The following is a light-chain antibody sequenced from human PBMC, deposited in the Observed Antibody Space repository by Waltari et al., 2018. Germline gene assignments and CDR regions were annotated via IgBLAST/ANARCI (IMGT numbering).Light chain of an antibody. CDR1: QSISSY. Sequence: DIQMTQSPSSLSASVGDRVTITCRASQSISSYLNWYQQKPGKAPKHLIYAASSLQSGVPSRFSGSESGTDFTLTISSLQPEDFATYYCQQSYSTPWTFGQGTKVEIK. CDR2: AAS. CDR3: QQSYSTPWT. V-gene: IGKV1-39*01. J-gene: IGKJ1*01.